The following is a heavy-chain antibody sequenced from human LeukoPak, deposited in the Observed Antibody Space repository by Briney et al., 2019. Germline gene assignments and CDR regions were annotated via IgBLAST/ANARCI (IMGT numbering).Heavy chain of an antibody. CDR2: IYPGDSDT. Sequence: AESLKISCKGSGYSFTTYWIGWVRQMPGKGLEWMGIIYPGDSDTRYSPSFQGQVTISADKSISTAYLQWSSLKASDTAMYYCARQFRDSSGYYSYYFDYWGQGTLVTVSS. J-gene: IGHJ4*02. CDR1: GYSFTTYW. CDR3: ARQFRDSSGYYSYYFDY. V-gene: IGHV5-51*01. D-gene: IGHD3-22*01.